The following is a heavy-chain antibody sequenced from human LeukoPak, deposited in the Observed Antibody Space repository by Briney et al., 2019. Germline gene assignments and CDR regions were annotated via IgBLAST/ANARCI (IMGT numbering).Heavy chain of an antibody. J-gene: IGHJ4*02. D-gene: IGHD2-2*02. V-gene: IGHV3-23*01. Sequence: SGGSLRLSCAASGFTFSSYAMSWVRQAPGKGLEWVSAISGDGGSTYYADSVNGRFTTSRDNSKNTLYLQMSSLRAEDTAIYYCAKGTCSGPRCYTGGLNYWSQGTLVTVSS. CDR1: GFTFSSYA. CDR2: ISGDGGST. CDR3: AKGTCSGPRCYTGGLNY.